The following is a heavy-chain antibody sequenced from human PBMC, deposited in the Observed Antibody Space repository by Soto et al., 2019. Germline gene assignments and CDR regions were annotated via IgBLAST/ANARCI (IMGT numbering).Heavy chain of an antibody. CDR3: ARGLGELFPSPDDYYYYVMDV. V-gene: IGHV1-2*04. CDR1: GYTFSSYG. D-gene: IGHD3-10*01. J-gene: IGHJ6*02. Sequence: GASVKGPCKASGYTFSSYGISWVRQAPGQGLEWMGWINPNSGGTNYAQKFQGWVTMTRDTSISTAYMELSRLRSDDTAVYYCARGLGELFPSPDDYYYYVMDVWGQGSTVTVSS. CDR2: INPNSGGT.